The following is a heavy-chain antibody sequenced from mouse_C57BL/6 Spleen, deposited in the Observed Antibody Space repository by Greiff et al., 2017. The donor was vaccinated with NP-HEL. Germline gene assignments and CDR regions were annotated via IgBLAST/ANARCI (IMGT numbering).Heavy chain of an antibody. Sequence: EVMLVESGEGLVKPGGSLKLSCAASGFTFSSYALSWVRQTPEKRLEWVAYLSRGGYYIYYADTVKGRFTISRDNARNTLYLQMSSLKSEDTAMYYCTRDHYGNYYAMDYWGQGTSVTVSS. CDR1: GFTFSSYA. J-gene: IGHJ4*01. V-gene: IGHV5-9-1*02. CDR2: LSRGGYYI. D-gene: IGHD2-1*01. CDR3: TRDHYGNYYAMDY.